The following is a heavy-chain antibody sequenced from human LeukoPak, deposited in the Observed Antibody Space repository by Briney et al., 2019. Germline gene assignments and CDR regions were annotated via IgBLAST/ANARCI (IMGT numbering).Heavy chain of an antibody. D-gene: IGHD3-16*01. Sequence: SETLSLTCTVSGGSISSGDYYWSWIRQPPGKGLEWIGYIYYSGSTNYNPSLKSRVTISVDTSKNQFSLKLSSVTAADTAVYYCARSYDSYWYFDLWGRGTLVTVSS. CDR3: ARSYDSYWYFDL. CDR1: GGSISSGDYY. CDR2: IYYSGST. V-gene: IGHV4-61*08. J-gene: IGHJ2*01.